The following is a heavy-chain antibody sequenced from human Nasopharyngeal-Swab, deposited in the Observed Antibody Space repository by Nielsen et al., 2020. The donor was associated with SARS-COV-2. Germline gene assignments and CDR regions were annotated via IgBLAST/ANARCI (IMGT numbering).Heavy chain of an antibody. CDR2: ISEDGSIP. J-gene: IGHJ4*02. Sequence: GESLQISCAASGFPFSSHWMHWVRQAPGKGLVWVSRISEDGSIPTYADSVKGRFTISRDNAKNTLFLQMHSLRADYTAIYYCASQLGHPDSWGQGTLVTVSS. CDR1: GFPFSSHW. CDR3: ASQLGHPDS. D-gene: IGHD2-2*01. V-gene: IGHV3-74*01.